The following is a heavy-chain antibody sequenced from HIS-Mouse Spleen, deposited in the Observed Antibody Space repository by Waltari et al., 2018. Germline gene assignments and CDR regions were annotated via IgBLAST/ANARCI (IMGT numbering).Heavy chain of an antibody. Sequence: QVQLVESGGGVVQPGRSLRLSCAASGFTFSSYGMHWVRQVPGKGLEWVAVISYDGRNKYYADSVKGRFTISRDNSKNTLYLQMNSLRAEDTAVYYCAKGAYYYDSSGYYPIDYWGQGTLVTVSS. CDR1: GFTFSSYG. V-gene: IGHV3-30*18. J-gene: IGHJ4*02. CDR2: ISYDGRNK. CDR3: AKGAYYYDSSGYYPIDY. D-gene: IGHD3-22*01.